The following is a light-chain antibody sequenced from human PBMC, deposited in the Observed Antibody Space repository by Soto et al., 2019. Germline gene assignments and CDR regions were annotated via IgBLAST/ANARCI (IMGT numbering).Light chain of an antibody. CDR1: QSVSSY. V-gene: IGKV3-11*01. Sequence: EIVLTQSPATLSLSPGERATLSCRASQSVSSYLAWYQQKPGQAPRLLIYDPSTRATGIPARFSGSGSGTDFTLTITSLEPEDFAVYYCQQRSNWPPTFGQGTKVEIK. J-gene: IGKJ1*01. CDR3: QQRSNWPPT. CDR2: DPS.